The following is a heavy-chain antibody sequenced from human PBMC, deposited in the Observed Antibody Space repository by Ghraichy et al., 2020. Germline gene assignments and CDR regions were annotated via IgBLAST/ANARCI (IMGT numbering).Heavy chain of an antibody. CDR2: ISSSGSTI. D-gene: IGHD5-18*01. CDR3: ARAGVDTAMVTGWDYYYGMDV. CDR1: GFTFSDYY. Sequence: GGSLRLSCAASGFTFSDYYMSWIRQAPGKGLEWVSYISSSGSTIYYADSVKGRFTISRDNAKNSLYLQMNSLRAEDTAVYYCARAGVDTAMVTGWDYYYGMDVWGQGTTVTVSS. V-gene: IGHV3-11*01. J-gene: IGHJ6*02.